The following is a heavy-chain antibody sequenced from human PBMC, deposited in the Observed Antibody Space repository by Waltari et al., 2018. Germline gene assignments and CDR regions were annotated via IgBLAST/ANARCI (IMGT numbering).Heavy chain of an antibody. Sequence: VQLQQWGAGLLKPSETLSIPCAVYGGSFSGYYWSWIRQPPGKGLEWIGEINHSGSTNYIPSLKSRVTISVDTSKNQFSLKLSSVTAADTAVYYCARVYCSSTSCYGGADYWGQGTLVTVSS. CDR2: INHSGST. CDR1: GGSFSGYY. V-gene: IGHV4-34*01. J-gene: IGHJ4*02. CDR3: ARVYCSSTSCYGGADY. D-gene: IGHD2-2*01.